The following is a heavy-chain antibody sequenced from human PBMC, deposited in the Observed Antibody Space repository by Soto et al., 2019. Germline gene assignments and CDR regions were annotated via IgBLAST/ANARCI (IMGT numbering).Heavy chain of an antibody. J-gene: IGHJ4*02. Sequence: ASVKVSCKASGYTFSTYEINWVRRAAGQGLEWMGRMNPDNGNTGYAQKFQDRVTMTKNTLYLQMNSLRAEDTAVYYCAKEKSARWELLADVFDYWGQGTLVTVSS. V-gene: IGHV1-8*01. CDR2: MNPDNGNT. CDR1: GYTFSTYE. CDR3: AKEKSARWELLADVFDY. D-gene: IGHD1-26*01.